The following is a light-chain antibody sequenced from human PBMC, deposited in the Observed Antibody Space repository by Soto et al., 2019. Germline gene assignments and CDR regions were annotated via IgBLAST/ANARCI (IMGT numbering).Light chain of an antibody. J-gene: IGKJ4*01. CDR2: ASS. CDR1: QGSKND. Sequence: DIQMTQSPSALPASVGDRVTITCPASQGSKNDLGWYQQKLEKAPKRLIYASSSLQSATPSRFSGSGSGTEFTLMICSLQPEEFATYYCLQDNSYPLTFGGGTTVDLK. CDR3: LQDNSYPLT. V-gene: IGKV1-17*01.